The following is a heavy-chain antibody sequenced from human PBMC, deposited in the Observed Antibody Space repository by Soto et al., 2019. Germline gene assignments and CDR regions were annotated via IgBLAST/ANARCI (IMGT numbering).Heavy chain of an antibody. CDR3: ARGRWLRSAFDY. CDR2: INHSGST. Sequence: PSETLSLTCAVYGGSFSGYYWSWIRQPPGKGLEWIGEINHSGSTNYNPSLKSRVPISVDTPKNQSSLKLSSVTAADTAVYYCARGRWLRSAFDYWGPGTLVTVSS. CDR1: GGSFSGYY. J-gene: IGHJ4*02. D-gene: IGHD5-12*01. V-gene: IGHV4-34*01.